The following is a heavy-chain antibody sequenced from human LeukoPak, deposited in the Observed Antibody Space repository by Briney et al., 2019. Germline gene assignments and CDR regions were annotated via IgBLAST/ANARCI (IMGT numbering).Heavy chain of an antibody. Sequence: GGSLRLSCAASGFTFSSYAMSWVRQAPGKGLEWVSAISGSGGSTYYADSVKGRFTISRDNAQNSLYLHMNSLRAEDTAVYYCARDKIVGATKNDYWGQGILVTVSS. CDR1: GFTFSSYA. CDR2: ISGSGGST. CDR3: ARDKIVGATKNDY. V-gene: IGHV3-23*01. D-gene: IGHD1-26*01. J-gene: IGHJ4*02.